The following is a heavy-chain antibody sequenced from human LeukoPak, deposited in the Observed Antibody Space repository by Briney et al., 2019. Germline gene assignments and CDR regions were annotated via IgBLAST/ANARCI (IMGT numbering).Heavy chain of an antibody. D-gene: IGHD5-18*01. Sequence: GGSLRLSCAASGLTVSSNYMSWVRQAPGKGLEWVSVIYSGGSTYYADSVKGRFTISRDNSKNTLFLQMNSLRAEDTAVYYCARIRKAGYSYGSYYYYGMDVWGQGTTVTVSS. J-gene: IGHJ6*02. CDR2: IYSGGST. CDR3: ARIRKAGYSYGSYYYYGMDV. CDR1: GLTVSSNY. V-gene: IGHV3-66*01.